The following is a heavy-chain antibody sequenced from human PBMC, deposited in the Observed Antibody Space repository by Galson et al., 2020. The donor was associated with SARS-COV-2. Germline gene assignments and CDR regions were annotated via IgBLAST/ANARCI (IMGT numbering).Heavy chain of an antibody. Sequence: ASVKVSCKASGYTFTSYGISWVRQAPGQGLEWMGWISAYNGNTNYAQKLQGRVTMTTDTSTSTAYMELRSLRSDDTAVYYCARDLRPDYGDYENFDYWGQGTLVTVSS. CDR2: ISAYNGNT. J-gene: IGHJ4*02. CDR3: ARDLRPDYGDYENFDY. CDR1: GYTFTSYG. V-gene: IGHV1-18*01. D-gene: IGHD4-17*01.